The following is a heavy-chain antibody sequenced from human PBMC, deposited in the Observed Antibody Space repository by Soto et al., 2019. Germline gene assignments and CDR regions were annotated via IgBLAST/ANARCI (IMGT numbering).Heavy chain of an antibody. CDR2: INAGNGNT. J-gene: IGHJ4*02. V-gene: IGHV1-3*01. D-gene: IGHD7-27*01. CDR1: GYTFTSYA. Sequence: AASVKVSCKASGYTFTSYAMHWVRQAPGQRLEWMGWINAGNGNTKYSQKFQGRVTMTRDTSASTAYMELSSLRSEDTAVYYCARSSYNTGESSAIDYLCQGNQVTISS. CDR3: ARSSYNTGESSAIDY.